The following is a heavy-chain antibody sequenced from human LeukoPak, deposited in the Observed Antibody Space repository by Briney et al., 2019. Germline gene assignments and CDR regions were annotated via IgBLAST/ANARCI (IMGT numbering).Heavy chain of an antibody. Sequence: GGSLRLSCAASGFAFSTFAMTWVRQPPGKGLEWVSAISGGGVSTYYADSVKARFTISRDNSKNTLYLQMNSLRAEDTAIYYSAKHSSSSFRTHIDHWGQGTLVTVSS. J-gene: IGHJ4*02. V-gene: IGHV3-23*01. D-gene: IGHD6-13*01. CDR1: GFAFSTFA. CDR3: AKHSSSSFRTHIDH. CDR2: ISGGGVST.